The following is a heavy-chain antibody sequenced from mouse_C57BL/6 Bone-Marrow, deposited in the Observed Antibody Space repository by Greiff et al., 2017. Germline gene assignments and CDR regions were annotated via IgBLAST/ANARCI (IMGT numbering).Heavy chain of an antibody. CDR3: DRCTY. CDR1: GYAFSSYG. Sequence: VQLMESGAELVKPGASVKISCKASGYAFSSYGMTWVHQRPGKGLEWVGPIYPGDGYTNYTGKFKGQATLTTDKSSITAYMQLSSLTSEDSAVYVCDRCTYWGQGTLVTVSA. V-gene: IGHV1-80*01. J-gene: IGHJ3*01. CDR2: IYPGDGYT. D-gene: IGHD2-14*01.